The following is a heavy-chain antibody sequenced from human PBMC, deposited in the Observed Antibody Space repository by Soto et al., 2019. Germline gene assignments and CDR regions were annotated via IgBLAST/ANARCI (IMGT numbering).Heavy chain of an antibody. Sequence: QVQLVESGGGVVQPGRSLRLSCAASGFTFSSYGMHWVPQAPGKGLEWVAVISDDGSNKYYADSVKGRFTISRDNSKNTLYLQMNSLRAEDTAVYYCAKSHIPAAMHYYGMDVWGQGTTVTVSS. CDR2: ISDDGSNK. D-gene: IGHD2-2*01. J-gene: IGHJ6*02. V-gene: IGHV3-30*18. CDR1: GFTFSSYG. CDR3: AKSHIPAAMHYYGMDV.